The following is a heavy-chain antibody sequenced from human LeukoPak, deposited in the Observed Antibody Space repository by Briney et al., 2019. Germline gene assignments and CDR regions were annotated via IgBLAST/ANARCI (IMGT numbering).Heavy chain of an antibody. V-gene: IGHV3-30-3*01. CDR1: GFTFTTSA. J-gene: IGHJ4*02. CDR3: VRGSCGIYCYFDY. D-gene: IGHD1-26*01. Sequence: PGGSLRLSCAASGFTFTTSAMHWVRQAPGKGLEWVAVISYDGSNKYYADSVQGRFTISRDDSKNTVYLQMNSLRTEDTAVYYCVRGSCGIYCYFDYWGQGALVTVSS. CDR2: ISYDGSNK.